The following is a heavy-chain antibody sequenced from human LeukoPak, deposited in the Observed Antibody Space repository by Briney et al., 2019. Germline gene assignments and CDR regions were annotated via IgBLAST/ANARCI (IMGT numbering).Heavy chain of an antibody. Sequence: SETLSLTCTVSGGSNSSYYWSWIRQPAGKGLEWIGRIYTSGSTNYNPSLKSRVTMSVDTSKNQFSLKLSSVTAADTAVYYCARVGYYDILTGYAEDYWGQGTLVTVSS. V-gene: IGHV4-4*07. CDR3: ARVGYYDILTGYAEDY. J-gene: IGHJ4*02. CDR1: GGSNSSYY. CDR2: IYTSGST. D-gene: IGHD3-9*01.